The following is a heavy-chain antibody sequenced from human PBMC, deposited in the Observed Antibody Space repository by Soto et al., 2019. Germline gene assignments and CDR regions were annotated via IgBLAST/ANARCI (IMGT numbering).Heavy chain of an antibody. V-gene: IGHV1-69*01. CDR1: GGTFSSYP. Sequence: QVQLVQSGAEVKKPGSSVKVSCKAPGGTFSSYPLSWVRQAPGQGLEWMGGIIPIFGTTKYAQKFQGRVTIIADESTTTAYMELSSLRSEDTAVYYCAMIDYSSGSDYWGQGTLVTVSS. D-gene: IGHD6-19*01. CDR3: AMIDYSSGSDY. CDR2: IIPIFGTT. J-gene: IGHJ4*02.